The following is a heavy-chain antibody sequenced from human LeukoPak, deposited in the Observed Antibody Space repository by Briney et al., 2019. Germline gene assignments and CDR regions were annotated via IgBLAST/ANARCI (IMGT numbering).Heavy chain of an antibody. CDR2: ISSSGSTI. CDR1: GFTFSSYE. Sequence: GGSLRLSCAASGFTFSSYEMNWVRQAPGKGLEWVSYISSSGSTIYYADSVKGRFTISRDNAKNSLYLQMNSLRAEDTAVYYCARETSGAWDYWGQGTLVTVSS. CDR3: ARETSGAWDY. V-gene: IGHV3-48*03. J-gene: IGHJ4*02. D-gene: IGHD1-26*01.